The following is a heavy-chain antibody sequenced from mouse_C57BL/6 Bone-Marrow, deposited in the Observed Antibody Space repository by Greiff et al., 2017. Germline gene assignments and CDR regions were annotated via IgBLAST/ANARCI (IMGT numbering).Heavy chain of an antibody. D-gene: IGHD2-12*01. V-gene: IGHV1-55*01. CDR2: IYPGSGSI. CDR3: ARAVYLLYYYAMDY. J-gene: IGHJ4*01. Sequence: QVQLQQPGAELVKPGASVKMSCKASGYTFTSYWITWVKQRPGQGLEWIGDIYPGSGSINYNEKFKNKATLTVDTFSSTAYMQLSRLTSDDAAVYYFARAVYLLYYYAMDYWGQGTSVTVSS. CDR1: GYTFTSYW.